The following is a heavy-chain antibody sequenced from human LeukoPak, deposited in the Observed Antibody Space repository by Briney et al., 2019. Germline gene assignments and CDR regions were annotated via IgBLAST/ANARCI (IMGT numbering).Heavy chain of an antibody. V-gene: IGHV4-59*12. CDR2: IYYSGST. J-gene: IGHJ4*02. CDR1: GGSISSYY. Sequence: SETLSLTCTVSGGSISSYYWSWIRQPPGKGLEWIGYIYYSGSTNYNPSLKSRVTISVDTSKNQFSLKLSSVTAADTAVYYCARGRVFDYWGQGTLVTVSS. CDR3: ARGRVFDY.